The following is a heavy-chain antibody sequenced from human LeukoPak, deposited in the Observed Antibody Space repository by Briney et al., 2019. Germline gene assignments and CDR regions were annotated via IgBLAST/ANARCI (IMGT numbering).Heavy chain of an antibody. D-gene: IGHD2-2*01. J-gene: IGHJ6*03. CDR2: INHSGST. CDR3: ARHARGYCSSTSCSDYYYMDV. Sequence: SETLSLTCAVYGGSFSGYYWSWIRQPPGKGLEWIGEINHSGSTNYNPSLKSRVTISVDTSKNQFSLKLSCVTAADTAVYYCARHARGYCSSTSCSDYYYMDVWGKGTTVTISS. V-gene: IGHV4-34*01. CDR1: GGSFSGYY.